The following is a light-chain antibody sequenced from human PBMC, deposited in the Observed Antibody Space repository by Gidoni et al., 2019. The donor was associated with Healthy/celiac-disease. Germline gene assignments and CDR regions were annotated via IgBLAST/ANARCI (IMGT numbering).Light chain of an antibody. CDR1: QSISSY. Sequence: DIQMTQSPSSLSASVGDRVTITCRASQSISSYLNWYQQKPGKAPKLLIYAASSLQSGVPSRFSGRGSGTDFTLTISSLQPEDFATYYCQQSYSTPRRFGQGTKLEIK. J-gene: IGKJ2*01. CDR3: QQSYSTPRR. V-gene: IGKV1-39*01. CDR2: AAS.